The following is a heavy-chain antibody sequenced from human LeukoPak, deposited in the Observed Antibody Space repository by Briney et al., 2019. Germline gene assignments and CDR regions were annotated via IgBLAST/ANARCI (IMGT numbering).Heavy chain of an antibody. J-gene: IGHJ4*02. CDR2: IYTSGST. Sequence: SQTLSLTCTVSGGSISSGSYYWSWLRQPAGKGLEWIGRIYTSGSTNYNPSLKSRVTISVDTSKNQFSLKLSSVTAADTAVYYCAGGSGSYYYHFDYWGQGTLVTVSS. CDR1: GGSISSGSYY. D-gene: IGHD3-10*01. V-gene: IGHV4-61*02. CDR3: AGGSGSYYYHFDY.